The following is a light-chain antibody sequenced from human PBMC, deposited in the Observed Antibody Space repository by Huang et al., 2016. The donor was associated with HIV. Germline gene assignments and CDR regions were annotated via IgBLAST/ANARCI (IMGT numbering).Light chain of an antibody. CDR2: GAS. J-gene: IGKJ2*01. CDR1: QSVATN. V-gene: IGKV3-15*01. Sequence: EIIMTQSQATLSLSPGEGAFLSCRTNQSVATNLAWYLHRPGQSPRSHIFGASNRASGLTGRFSGSGSGTQFTLTVSGLQSEDFAVCYCQQYHNWPYTFGQGTKLEI. CDR3: QQYHNWPYT.